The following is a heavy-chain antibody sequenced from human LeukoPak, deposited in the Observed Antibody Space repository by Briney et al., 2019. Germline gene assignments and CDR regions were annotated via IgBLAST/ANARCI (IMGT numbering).Heavy chain of an antibody. CDR2: ISGSGGST. Sequence: GGSLRLSCAASGFTFSYYAMSWVRQAPGEGLEWVSAISGSGGSTYYADSVKGRFTISRDNSKNTLYLQMNSLRAEDTAVYYCAKGGSSWYSEVFDYWGQGTLVTVSS. V-gene: IGHV3-23*01. CDR3: AKGGSSWYSEVFDY. J-gene: IGHJ4*02. CDR1: GFTFSYYA. D-gene: IGHD6-13*01.